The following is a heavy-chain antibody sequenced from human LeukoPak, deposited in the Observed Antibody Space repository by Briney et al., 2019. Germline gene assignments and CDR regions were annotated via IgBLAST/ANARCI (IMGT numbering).Heavy chain of an antibody. V-gene: IGHV3-30*18. Sequence: PGGSLRLSCAASGFTFTNAWMSWVRQAPGKGLEWVAVISYDGSNKYYADSVKGRFTISRDNSKNTLYLQMNSLRAEDTAVYYCAKVRSPPLELDYWGQGTLVTVSS. J-gene: IGHJ4*02. D-gene: IGHD1-1*01. CDR2: ISYDGSNK. CDR1: GFTFTNAW. CDR3: AKVRSPPLELDY.